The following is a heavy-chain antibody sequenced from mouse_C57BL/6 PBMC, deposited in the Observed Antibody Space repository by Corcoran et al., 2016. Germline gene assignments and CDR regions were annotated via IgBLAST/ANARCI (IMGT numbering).Heavy chain of an antibody. D-gene: IGHD1-1*01. J-gene: IGHJ2*01. CDR1: GYTFPAYY. CDR3: ARYDYYPDY. V-gene: IGHV1-34*01. Sequence: EFQLQKYGPELVKPAASLTLSCTASGYTFPAYYMHWVEQSHGKSLEWIGYIYPNNGGNGYNQKVKGKTTLTVDKSASTDYMELRSLTSEHSAVYYCARYDYYPDYWGQGSTLAVSS. CDR2: IYPNNGGN.